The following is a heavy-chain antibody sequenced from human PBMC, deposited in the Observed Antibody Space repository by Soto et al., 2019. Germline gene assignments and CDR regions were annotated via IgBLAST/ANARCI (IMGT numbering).Heavy chain of an antibody. D-gene: IGHD3-22*01. V-gene: IGHV5-51*01. CDR3: DSKDKSGYFNWFDP. Sequence: PGESLKISCRTSGYRFTSYWIAWVRQMPGKGLEWMGIIFPSDSDTRYSPSFQGQVTISADRSTSTVFLQWASLKASDTAVYFCDSKDKSGYFNWFDPWGKGTRVTVS. CDR1: GYRFTSYW. CDR2: IFPSDSDT. J-gene: IGHJ5*02.